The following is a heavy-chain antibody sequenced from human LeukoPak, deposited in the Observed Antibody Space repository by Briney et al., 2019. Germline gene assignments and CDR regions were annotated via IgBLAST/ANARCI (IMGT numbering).Heavy chain of an antibody. CDR3: ARAGGDVVVPAAMGWFDP. D-gene: IGHD2-2*01. V-gene: IGHV4-59*01. J-gene: IGHJ5*02. Sequence: SETLSLXCTVSGGSISSYYWSWIRQPPGKGLEWIGYIYYSGSTNYNPSLKSRVTISVDTSKNQFSLKLSSVTAADTAVYYCARAGGDVVVPAAMGWFDPWGPGTLVTVSS. CDR2: IYYSGST. CDR1: GGSISSYY.